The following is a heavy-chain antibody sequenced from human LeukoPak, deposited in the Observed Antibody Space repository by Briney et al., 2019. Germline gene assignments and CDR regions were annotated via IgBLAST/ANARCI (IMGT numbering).Heavy chain of an antibody. CDR2: IFHSGIT. V-gene: IGHV4-38-2*01. CDR1: GFSISSGYF. D-gene: IGHD3-22*01. CDR3: ARRGYDSSGYYDY. J-gene: IGHJ4*02. Sequence: SETLSLTCAVSGFSISSGYFWAWIRQSPGKGLEWIGSIFHSGITYYNPSLKSRITISVDTSKNQFSLKLSSVTAADTAVYYCARRGYDSSGYYDYWGQGTLVTVSS.